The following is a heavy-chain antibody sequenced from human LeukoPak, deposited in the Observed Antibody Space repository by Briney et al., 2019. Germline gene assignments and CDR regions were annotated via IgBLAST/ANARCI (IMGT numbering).Heavy chain of an antibody. CDR3: AKGSLRFLEWLNRHNWFDP. CDR1: GFTFSRYW. Sequence: GGSLRLSCAASGFTFSRYWMHWVRQAPGKGLVWVSRINTDGRTITYADSVKGRFTIPRDNAKNTLYLQMNSLRAEDTAVYYCAKGSLRFLEWLNRHNWFDPWGQGTLVTVSS. D-gene: IGHD3-3*01. J-gene: IGHJ5*02. V-gene: IGHV3-74*01. CDR2: INTDGRTI.